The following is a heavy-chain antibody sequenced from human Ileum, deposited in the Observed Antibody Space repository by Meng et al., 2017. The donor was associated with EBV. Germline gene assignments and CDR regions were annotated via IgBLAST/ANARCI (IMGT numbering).Heavy chain of an antibody. CDR1: GGSINSSSYY. CDR3: ARDGYSSGSD. CDR2: VDYTGIT. J-gene: IGHJ4*02. D-gene: IGHD6-19*01. V-gene: IGHV4-39*07. Sequence: QLQGSGLGLVIPSRTLALTCPVSGGSINSSSYYWGGTRQPPGKGLEWIASVDYTGITNYNPSLKSRVTISVDTSKNQFSLNLSSVTAADTAVYYCARDGYSSGSDWGQGTLVTVSS.